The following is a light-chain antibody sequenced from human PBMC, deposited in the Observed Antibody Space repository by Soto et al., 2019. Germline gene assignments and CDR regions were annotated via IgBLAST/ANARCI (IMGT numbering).Light chain of an antibody. Sequence: QSALTQPASVSGSPGQSITISCTGTSSDVGGYNFVSWYQQHPGKAPKLMLYNVYDRPSGISHRFSGSRSGNTASLTMSGLQAEDEAHYYCNSYTSSSTLVFGGGTKLTVL. CDR3: NSYTSSSTLV. V-gene: IGLV2-14*03. CDR1: SSDVGGYNF. CDR2: NVY. J-gene: IGLJ2*01.